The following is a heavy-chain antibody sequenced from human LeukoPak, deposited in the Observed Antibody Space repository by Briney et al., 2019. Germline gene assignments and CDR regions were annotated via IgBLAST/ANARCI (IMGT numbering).Heavy chain of an antibody. J-gene: IGHJ4*02. V-gene: IGHV3-7*01. CDR2: IKEDGGVK. D-gene: IGHD6-13*01. CDR3: ARIGYSSSSFDY. Sequence: GGSLRLSCAASGFTFSNYWMSWVRQAPGKGLEWVANIKEDGGVKYYVDSVKGRFTISRDNAKKSVYLQVNSLRAEDTAVYYCARIGYSSSSFDYWGQGTLVIVSS. CDR1: GFTFSNYW.